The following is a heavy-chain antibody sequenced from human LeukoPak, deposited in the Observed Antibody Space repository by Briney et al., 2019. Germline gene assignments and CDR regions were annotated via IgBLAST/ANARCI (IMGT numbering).Heavy chain of an antibody. Sequence: EASVKVSCKASGGTFSSYAISWVRQAPGQGLEWMGGIIPIFGTANYAQKFQGRVTITADESTSTAYMELSSLRSGDTAVYYCARAVAGGNFDYWGQGTLVTVSS. CDR3: ARAVAGGNFDY. D-gene: IGHD6-19*01. CDR1: GGTFSSYA. V-gene: IGHV1-69*13. J-gene: IGHJ4*02. CDR2: IIPIFGTA.